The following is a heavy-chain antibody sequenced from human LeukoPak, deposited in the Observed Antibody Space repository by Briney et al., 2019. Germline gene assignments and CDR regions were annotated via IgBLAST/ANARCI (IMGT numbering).Heavy chain of an antibody. CDR1: GFTFSSHW. J-gene: IGHJ4*02. V-gene: IGHV3-7*01. CDR3: ARGDPGRGWTFAC. Sequence: GGSLRLSCAASGFTFSSHWMTWVRQAPGKGLEWVANINQDGSEKYYVDSVKGRFTISRDNTKNSLYLQMNSLRAEDTTVYYCARGDPGRGWTFACWGQGTLVTVSS. CDR2: INQDGSEK. D-gene: IGHD6-19*01.